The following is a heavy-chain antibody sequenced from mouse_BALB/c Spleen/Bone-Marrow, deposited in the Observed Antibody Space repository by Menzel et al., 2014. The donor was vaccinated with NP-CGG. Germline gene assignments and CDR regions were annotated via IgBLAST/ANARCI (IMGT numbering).Heavy chain of an antibody. CDR1: GYSFTSYW. D-gene: IGHD3-3*01. Sequence: QVQLKESGAELVRPGASVKLSCKASGYSFTSYWMNWVKQRPGQGLEWIGMIHLSDSESRLNQKFKDKATLTVNKSSSTAYMQLSSPTSEDSAVYYCTRYDLTTRAFAYWGQGTLVTVSA. CDR3: TRYDLTTRAFAY. J-gene: IGHJ3*01. V-gene: IGHV1-61*01. CDR2: IHLSDSES.